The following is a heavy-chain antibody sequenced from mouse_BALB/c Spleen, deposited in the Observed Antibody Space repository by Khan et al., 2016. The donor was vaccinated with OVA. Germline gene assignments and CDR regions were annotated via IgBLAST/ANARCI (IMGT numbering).Heavy chain of an antibody. CDR2: IDPFSGDT. D-gene: IGHD2-2*01. V-gene: IGHV1-31*01. CDR3: TRHGYVAWFTY. Sequence: EVQLQQSGPELMKPGASVKISCKASGYSFTSCYIHWVMESHGKSLEWIGYIDPFSGDTTYNQKFKGKATLTVDKSSSTAYILLSNLTSEDSAVYYCTRHGYVAWFTYWGQGTLVTVSA. J-gene: IGHJ3*01. CDR1: GYSFTSCY.